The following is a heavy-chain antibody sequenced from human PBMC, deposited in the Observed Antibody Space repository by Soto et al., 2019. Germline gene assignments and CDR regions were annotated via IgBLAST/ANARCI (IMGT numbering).Heavy chain of an antibody. CDR2: IYHSGST. D-gene: IGHD3-22*01. Sequence: SETLSLTCAVSGGSISSGGYSWSWIRQPPGKGMEWIGYIYHSGSTYYNPSLKSRVTISVDRSTNQFSLKLSSVTAADTAVYYCARYDSSGYGAFDIWGQGTMVTVSS. CDR3: ARYDSSGYGAFDI. CDR1: GGSISSGGYS. J-gene: IGHJ3*02. V-gene: IGHV4-30-2*01.